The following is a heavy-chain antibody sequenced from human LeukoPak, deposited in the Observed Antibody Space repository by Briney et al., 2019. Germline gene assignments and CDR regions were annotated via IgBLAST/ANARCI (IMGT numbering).Heavy chain of an antibody. CDR2: IWYDGTNK. Sequence: PGGSLRLSCAASGFMFRTYGMQWVRQAPGKGLEWVAVIWYDGTNKYYIDSVKGRFTISRDNSKNTLYLQMTGLRAEDTAVYFCARGQHSPDYWGQGTLVTVSS. CDR1: GFMFRTYG. V-gene: IGHV3-33*01. J-gene: IGHJ4*02. CDR3: ARGQHSPDY. D-gene: IGHD2-15*01.